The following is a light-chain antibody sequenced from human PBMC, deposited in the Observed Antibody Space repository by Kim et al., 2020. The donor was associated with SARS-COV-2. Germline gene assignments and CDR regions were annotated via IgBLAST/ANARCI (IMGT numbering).Light chain of an antibody. V-gene: IGLV2-14*04. Sequence: GQSITIYYTGSSSDVGGYNHVSWYQQHPGKAPKLMIYDVSQWPSGVSNRFSGSKSGNTASLTISWLQAEDEADYYCSSLTSSITYVFGTGTKVTVL. CDR1: SSDVGGYNH. J-gene: IGLJ1*01. CDR2: DVS. CDR3: SSLTSSITYV.